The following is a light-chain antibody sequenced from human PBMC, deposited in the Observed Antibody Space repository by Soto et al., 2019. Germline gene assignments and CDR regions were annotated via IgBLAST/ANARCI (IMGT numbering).Light chain of an antibody. CDR2: GNN. J-gene: IGLJ1*01. CDR1: SSNIGAGYD. Sequence: QSVLTQPPSVSGAPGQRVTISCTGSSSNIGAGYDVHWYQHLPGTAPKLLIYGNNYRPSGVPDRFSGSKSGTSASLAITGLQADDDADYYCQSYDNSLTGLHVFGTGTKLTVL. V-gene: IGLV1-40*01. CDR3: QSYDNSLTGLHV.